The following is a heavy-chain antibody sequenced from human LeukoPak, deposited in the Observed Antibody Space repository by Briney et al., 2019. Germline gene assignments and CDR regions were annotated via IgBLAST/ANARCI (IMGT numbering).Heavy chain of an antibody. CDR2: FDPEDGET. CDR1: RDTLTDLS. J-gene: IGHJ5*02. D-gene: IGHD3-22*01. Sequence: GASVKVSCKVSRDTLTDLSIHWVRQAPGKGLEWMGGFDPEDGETIYAQKFQGRVTMTEDTSTDTAYMELRSLTSEDTAVYYCATDPGSSGYSWGQGALVTVSS. CDR3: ATDPGSSGYS. V-gene: IGHV1-24*01.